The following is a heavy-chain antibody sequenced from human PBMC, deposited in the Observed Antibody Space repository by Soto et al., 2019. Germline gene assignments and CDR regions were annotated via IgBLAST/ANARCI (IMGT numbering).Heavy chain of an antibody. V-gene: IGHV4-34*01. J-gene: IGHJ4*02. CDR1: GGSFSGYY. CDR3: VRATGCEKSWYVDH. CDR2: INHSGST. Sequence: QVQIQQWGAGLLKPSETLSLTCAVSGGSFSGYYWKWIRQPPGKGLEWIGEINHSGSTNYNPYLKSRVTTAVDTPKSQFSLKLTSVTAADTAVYYCVRATGCEKSWYVDHWGQGTLVTVSS. D-gene: IGHD1-20*01.